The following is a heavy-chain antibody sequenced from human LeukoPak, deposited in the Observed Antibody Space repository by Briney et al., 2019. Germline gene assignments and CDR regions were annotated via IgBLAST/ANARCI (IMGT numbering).Heavy chain of an antibody. CDR1: VFTLIKYW. CDR3: ARGARGWYGIDY. CDR2: IKEDGSEK. D-gene: IGHD6-19*01. V-gene: IGHV3-7*01. J-gene: IGHJ4*02. Sequence: PGGSLRLSCVPSVFTLIKYWMTWVRQAPGKGLEWVANIKEDGSEKNYVDSVKGRFIISRDNAKNSLYLQMNSLRAEDTAVCYCARGARGWYGIDYWGQGTLGTVSS.